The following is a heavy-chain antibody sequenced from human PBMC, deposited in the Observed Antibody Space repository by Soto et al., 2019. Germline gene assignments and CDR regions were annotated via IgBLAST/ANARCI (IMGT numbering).Heavy chain of an antibody. CDR3: ARDYSGSYYGSWYY. Sequence: QVQLVQSGAEVKKPGASVKVSCKASGYTFTSYDINWVRQATGQGLEWMGWMNPNSGNTGYAQKFQGRVTMTRNTSIGTAYMEPGSLRSEDTAVYSCARDYSGSYYGSWYYWGQGTLVTVSS. D-gene: IGHD1-26*01. CDR2: MNPNSGNT. CDR1: GYTFTSYD. V-gene: IGHV1-8*01. J-gene: IGHJ4*02.